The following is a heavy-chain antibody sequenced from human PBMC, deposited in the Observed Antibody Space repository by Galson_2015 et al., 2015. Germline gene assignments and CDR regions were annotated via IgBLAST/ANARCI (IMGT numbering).Heavy chain of an antibody. V-gene: IGHV3-33*01. CDR3: ARDLGGPYSSSSHFDY. J-gene: IGHJ4*02. Sequence: SLRLSCAASGFTFSTYGMHWVRQAPGKGPEWVATIWYDGSYKYYADSVKGRFTISRDNSKNTLYLQMNSLRAEDTAVYYCARDLGGPYSSSSHFDYWGQGTLVTVSS. CDR1: GFTFSTYG. CDR2: IWYDGSYK. D-gene: IGHD6-6*01.